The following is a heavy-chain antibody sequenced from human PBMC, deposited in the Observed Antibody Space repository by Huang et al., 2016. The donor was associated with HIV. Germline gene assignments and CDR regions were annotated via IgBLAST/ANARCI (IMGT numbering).Heavy chain of an antibody. Sequence: QVQLQQWGTGLLKPSETLSLKCAVYGGSFSNYYWSWIRQSPDKGPEWIGEINHRGSSTHKPSLRSRVTMSIDTSKSQFYLNLTSVTAADTGVNYCARPKMIDVTPDSSWNYFDSWGQGTLVIVSS. J-gene: IGHJ4*02. CDR2: INHRGSS. CDR1: GGSFSNYY. CDR3: ARPKMIDVTPDSSWNYFDS. D-gene: IGHD2-21*01. V-gene: IGHV4-34*01.